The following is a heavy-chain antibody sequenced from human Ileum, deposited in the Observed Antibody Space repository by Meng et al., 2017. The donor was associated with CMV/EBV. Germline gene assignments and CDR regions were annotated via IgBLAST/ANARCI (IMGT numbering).Heavy chain of an antibody. Sequence: ASVKVTCKTSEYTFTAYYMHWVRQAPGRGLEWMGWINPNSGGTNYAQKFQGRSTMTRDTSTRTAYLEWSSLGSDDTAVYYCARDTSLYGGNSVAYWGQGTLVTVSS. V-gene: IGHV1-2*02. CDR1: EYTFTAYY. D-gene: IGHD4-23*01. CDR2: INPNSGGT. CDR3: ARDTSLYGGNSVAY. J-gene: IGHJ4*02.